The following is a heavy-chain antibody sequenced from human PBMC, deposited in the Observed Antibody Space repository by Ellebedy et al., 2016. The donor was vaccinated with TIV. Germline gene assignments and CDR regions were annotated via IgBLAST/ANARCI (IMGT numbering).Heavy chain of an antibody. V-gene: IGHV3-33*01. D-gene: IGHD4-23*01. CDR1: GFTFSSYG. Sequence: GGSLRLSXAASGFTFSSYGMHWVRQAPGKGLEWVAVIWSDGTTKYYSDSVKGRFTISRDNSKNTLYLQMNSLRVEDTAVYYCAREIIYGGYYFDYWGQGTLVTVSS. CDR2: IWSDGTTK. J-gene: IGHJ4*02. CDR3: AREIIYGGYYFDY.